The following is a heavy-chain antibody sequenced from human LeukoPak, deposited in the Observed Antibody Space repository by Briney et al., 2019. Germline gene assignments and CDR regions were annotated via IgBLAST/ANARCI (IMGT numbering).Heavy chain of an antibody. CDR2: INHSGST. V-gene: IGHV4-34*01. CDR1: GGSFSGYY. J-gene: IGHJ4*02. Sequence: SETLSLTCAVYGGSFSGYYWSWIRQPPGKGLEWIGEINHSGSTNYNPSLKSRFTISVDTSKNQFSLKLSSVTAADTAVYYCARGLSPAAGLFDYWGQGTLVTVSS. CDR3: ARGLSPAAGLFDY. D-gene: IGHD6-13*01.